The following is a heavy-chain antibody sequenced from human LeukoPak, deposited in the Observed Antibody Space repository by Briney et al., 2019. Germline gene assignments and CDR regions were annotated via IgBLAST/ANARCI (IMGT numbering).Heavy chain of an antibody. CDR2: VYSGGRT. CDR3: ARQAAAGLDY. V-gene: IGHV3-66*02. Sequence: SGGSLRLSCATSGFTVDDTYMSWVRQAPGKGLEWVSVVYSGGRTFYADSAKGRFIISRDNSKNIVYLQMNSLRADDTAMYYCARQAAAGLDYWGQGTLVIVSS. J-gene: IGHJ4*02. CDR1: GFTVDDTY. D-gene: IGHD6-13*01.